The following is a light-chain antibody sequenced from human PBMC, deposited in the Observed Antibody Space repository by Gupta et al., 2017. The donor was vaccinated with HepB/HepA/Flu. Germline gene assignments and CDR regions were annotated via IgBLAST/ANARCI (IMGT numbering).Light chain of an antibody. CDR2: DTF. CDR3: QQRSSWPLT. J-gene: IGKJ4*01. V-gene: IGKV3-11*01. CDR1: QSISNY. Sequence: EIVLTQSPATLSLSPGERATLSYRASQSISNYLVWYQQKPGQAPRLLIDDTFNRATGIPVRFSGSGSATDFTLTISSLEPEDFALYYCQQRSSWPLTFGGGTKVEIK.